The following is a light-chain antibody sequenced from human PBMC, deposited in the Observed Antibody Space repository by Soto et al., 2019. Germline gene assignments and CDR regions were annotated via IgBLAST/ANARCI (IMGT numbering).Light chain of an antibody. Sequence: QSVLTQPASVSGSPGQSITISCTGTSSDVGGYNYVSWYQQHPGKAPKLMIYDVSNRPSGVSNRFSGSKSGNTASLTISGLQAEDEADYYSSSYTSSSTLVLGGGTKQTVL. CDR3: SSYTSSSTLV. J-gene: IGLJ3*02. CDR1: SSDVGGYNY. V-gene: IGLV2-14*01. CDR2: DVS.